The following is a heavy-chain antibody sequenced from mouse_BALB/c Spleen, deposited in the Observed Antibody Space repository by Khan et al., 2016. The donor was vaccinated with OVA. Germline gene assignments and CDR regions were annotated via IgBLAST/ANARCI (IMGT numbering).Heavy chain of an antibody. J-gene: IGHJ4*01. D-gene: IGHD2-14*01. CDR2: IYTHSGVP. CDR1: GYTFTTAG. Sequence: QIQLVQSGPELKKPGETVRISCKASGYTFTTAGIQWVQKMPGKGLKWIGWIYTHSGVPKYAEDFKGRFAFSLEISVNTAYLQITNLKNEDTATYFCARGGAAYYRDDEGAMEYWGQGTSVTVSS. V-gene: IGHV9-4*02. CDR3: ARGGAAYYRDDEGAMEY.